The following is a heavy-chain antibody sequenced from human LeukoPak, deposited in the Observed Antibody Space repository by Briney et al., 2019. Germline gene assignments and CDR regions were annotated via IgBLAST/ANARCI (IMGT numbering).Heavy chain of an antibody. V-gene: IGHV1-69*01. J-gene: IGHJ4*02. Sequence: ASVKVSCKASGGSFSSYGISWVRQAPGQGLEWMGGIIPVFGTANYARKFQGRVTITADESTSTAYMELSSLRSEDTAVYYCAKDGGGSGSYYPLDYWGQGTLVTVSS. D-gene: IGHD3-10*01. CDR2: IIPVFGTA. CDR1: GGSFSSYG. CDR3: AKDGGGSGSYYPLDY.